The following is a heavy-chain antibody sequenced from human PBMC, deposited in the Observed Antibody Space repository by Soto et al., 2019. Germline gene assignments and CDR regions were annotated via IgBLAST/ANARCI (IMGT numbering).Heavy chain of an antibody. V-gene: IGHV3-23*01. CDR2: ISGSGGST. J-gene: IGHJ3*02. CDR3: AIRGSSSGNAFDI. CDR1: GFTFSSYS. D-gene: IGHD6-19*01. Sequence: GGSLILSCAASGFTFSSYSMSWVRQAPGKGLEWVSAISGSGGSTYYADSVKGRFTISRDNSKNTLYLQMNSLRAEDTAVYYCAIRGSSSGNAFDIWGQGTMVTVSS.